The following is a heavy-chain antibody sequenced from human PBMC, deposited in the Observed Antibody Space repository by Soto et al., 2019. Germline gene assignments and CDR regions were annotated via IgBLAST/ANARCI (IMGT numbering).Heavy chain of an antibody. D-gene: IGHD5-18*01. V-gene: IGHV3-23*01. J-gene: IGHJ4*02. CDR3: AKTRGQIQY. CDR2: ISGSGGNT. Sequence: EVQLLESGGGLVQPGGSLRLSCAASGFSFSTYDMSWVRQAQGKGLEWVSVISGSGGNTYYADSVKGRFTISRDNSKNTLFLQMSSLRAEDTALYYCAKTRGQIQYWGQGTLVTVSS. CDR1: GFSFSTYD.